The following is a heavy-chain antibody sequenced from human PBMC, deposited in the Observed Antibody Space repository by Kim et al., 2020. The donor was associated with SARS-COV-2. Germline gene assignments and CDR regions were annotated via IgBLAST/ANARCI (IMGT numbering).Heavy chain of an antibody. Sequence: GGSLRLSCAASGFTFSSYAMSWVRQAPGKGLEWVSTISGSGDSTYNADSVKGLSTISRDNSKNTLFLQMFRLRAEDTAVYYCAKMLGSGGYEYSGMDVWGQGTTVTVSS. CDR2: ISGSGDST. CDR3: AKMLGSGGYEYSGMDV. D-gene: IGHD3-10*01. V-gene: IGHV3-23*01. J-gene: IGHJ6*02. CDR1: GFTFSSYA.